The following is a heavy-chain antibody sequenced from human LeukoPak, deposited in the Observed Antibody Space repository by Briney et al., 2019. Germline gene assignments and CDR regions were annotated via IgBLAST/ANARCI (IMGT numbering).Heavy chain of an antibody. CDR3: ARDSSAMFDY. CDR2: IYYSGST. CDR1: GGSISSGGYY. Sequence: PSETLSLTCTVSGGSISSGGYYWSWIRQHPGKGLEWIGYIYYSGSTYYNPSLKSRVTISVDTSKNQFSLKLSSVTPEDTAVYYCARDSSAMFDYWGQGTLVTVSS. D-gene: IGHD2-2*01. J-gene: IGHJ4*02. V-gene: IGHV4-31*03.